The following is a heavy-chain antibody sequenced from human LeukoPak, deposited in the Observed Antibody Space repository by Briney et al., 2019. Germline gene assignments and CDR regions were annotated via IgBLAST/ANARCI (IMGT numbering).Heavy chain of an antibody. CDR1: GGSFSGYY. V-gene: IGHV4-34*01. CDR2: INHSGST. J-gene: IGHJ4*02. D-gene: IGHD3-9*01. Sequence: PSETLSLTCAVYGGSFSGYYWSWLRQPPGKGLEWIGEINHSGSTNYKPSLKSRVTISVDTSKNQFSLKLSSVTAADTAVYYCARETHLRYFDWLYPMGDYWGQGTRVTVSS. CDR3: ARETHLRYFDWLYPMGDY.